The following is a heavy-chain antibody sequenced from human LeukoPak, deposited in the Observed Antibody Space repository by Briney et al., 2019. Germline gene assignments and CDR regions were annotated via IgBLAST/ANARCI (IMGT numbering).Heavy chain of an antibody. J-gene: IGHJ4*02. D-gene: IGHD6-6*01. Sequence: KPGGSLRLSCAASGFTFSSYSMNWVRQAPGKGLEWVSSISSSSSYIYYADSVKGRFTISRCNAKNSLYLQMNSLRAEDTAVYYCARVGWGIAARLIDYWGQGTLVTVSS. CDR2: ISSSSSYI. CDR3: ARVGWGIAARLIDY. CDR1: GFTFSSYS. V-gene: IGHV3-21*01.